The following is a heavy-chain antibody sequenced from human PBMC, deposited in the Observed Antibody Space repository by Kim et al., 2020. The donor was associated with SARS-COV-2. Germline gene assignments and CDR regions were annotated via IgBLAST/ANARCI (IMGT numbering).Heavy chain of an antibody. CDR2: INTNTGNP. D-gene: IGHD3-3*01. V-gene: IGHV7-4-1*02. CDR1: GYTFTSYA. Sequence: ASVKVSCKASGYTFTSYAMNWVRQAPGQGLEWMGWINTNTGNPTYAQGFTGRFVFSLDTSVSTAYLQISSLKAEDTAVYYCARGEYYDFWSGSIQYYYYGMDVWGQGTTVTVSS. J-gene: IGHJ6*02. CDR3: ARGEYYDFWSGSIQYYYYGMDV.